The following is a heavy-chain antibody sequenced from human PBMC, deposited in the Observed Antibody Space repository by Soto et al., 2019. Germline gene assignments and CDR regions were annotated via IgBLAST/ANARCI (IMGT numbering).Heavy chain of an antibody. J-gene: IGHJ4*02. CDR3: ARRIVATETFEY. CDR2: IYYTGST. V-gene: IGHV4-59*08. D-gene: IGHD5-12*01. Sequence: SEPRSLTCAVYGGSFSGYYWRCIRQPPGRGMECIGFIYYTGSTKYNPSLNTGVTISVDTSKNQFSLTVTSVTAADTAVYYCARRIVATETFEYWGQGTLVTVSS. CDR1: GGSFSGYY.